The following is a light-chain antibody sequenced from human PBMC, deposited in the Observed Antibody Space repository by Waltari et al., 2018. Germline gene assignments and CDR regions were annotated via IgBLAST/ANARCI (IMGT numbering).Light chain of an antibody. Sequence: DIQMTQSPSSLFASVGDRVTITCRASQSIGRYLNWYQQKPGKAPKLLIFAASSLQSGVPSRFSGSGSGTDFTVTISSLQPEDFATYSCQQSYSSPYTFGQGTNLEIK. CDR1: QSIGRY. J-gene: IGKJ2*01. V-gene: IGKV1-39*01. CDR3: QQSYSSPYT. CDR2: AAS.